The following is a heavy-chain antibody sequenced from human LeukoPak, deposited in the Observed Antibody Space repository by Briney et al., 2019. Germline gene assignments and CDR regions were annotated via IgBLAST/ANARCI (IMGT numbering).Heavy chain of an antibody. CDR2: ISWNSGSI. Sequence: GGSLRLSCAASGFTFDDYAMHWVRQAPGKGLEWVSGISWNSGSIGYADSVKGRFTISRDNSKNTLYLQMNSLRAEDTAVYYCARGDRDIVVVPAARDPPYYYYGMDVWGQGTTVTVSS. J-gene: IGHJ6*02. CDR1: GFTFDDYA. CDR3: ARGDRDIVVVPAARDPPYYYYGMDV. D-gene: IGHD2-2*01. V-gene: IGHV3-9*01.